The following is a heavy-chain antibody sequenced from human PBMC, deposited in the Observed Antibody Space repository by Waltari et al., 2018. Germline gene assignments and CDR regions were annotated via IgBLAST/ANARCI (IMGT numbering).Heavy chain of an antibody. CDR2: MIPIFGTA. D-gene: IGHD3-16*01. V-gene: IGHV1-69*05. CDR3: ARDRGAYYDYVWGAGIFDY. Sequence: QVQLVQSEAEVTKPGSSVSVSCKASGAPYRSSAISWGQQAPVTRLEWMGGMIPIFGTAKYAQESQGRVTITPDESTGTDYMELSSLRSEDTAVYYCARDRGAYYDYVWGAGIFDYWGQGTLVTVSS. CDR1: GAPYRSSA. J-gene: IGHJ4*02.